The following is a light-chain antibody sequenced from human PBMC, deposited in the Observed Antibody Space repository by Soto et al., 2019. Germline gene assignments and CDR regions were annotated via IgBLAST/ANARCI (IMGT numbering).Light chain of an antibody. CDR2: AAS. Sequence: AIRMTQSPSSLSASTGARVTITCRASQGISSYLAWYQQKPGKAPNLLIYAASTLQSGVPSRFSGGGSGTDFTLTIDRLQPEDFATYYCQQVDVYPSTFGGGTKVDTK. CDR1: QGISSY. J-gene: IGKJ4*01. CDR3: QQVDVYPST. V-gene: IGKV1-8*01.